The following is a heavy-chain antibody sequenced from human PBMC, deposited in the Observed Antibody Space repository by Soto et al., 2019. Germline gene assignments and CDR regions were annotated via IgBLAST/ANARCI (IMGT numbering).Heavy chain of an antibody. Sequence: GGSLRLSCVASGFPFDSYGIHWVRRAPGKGLEWVATIGFAGNNKYYADSVKGRFTISRDNSKNTLYLQMNSLRAEDTAVYYCAKDSVTMIPLLAPWNYFDYWGQGTLVTVSS. D-gene: IGHD3-22*01. CDR3: AKDSVTMIPLLAPWNYFDY. CDR2: IGFAGNNK. CDR1: GFPFDSYG. J-gene: IGHJ4*02. V-gene: IGHV3-30*02.